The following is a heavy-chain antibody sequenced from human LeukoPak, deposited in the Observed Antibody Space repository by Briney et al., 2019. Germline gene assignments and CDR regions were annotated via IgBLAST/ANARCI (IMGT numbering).Heavy chain of an antibody. V-gene: IGHV3-7*05. J-gene: IGHJ2*01. D-gene: IGHD7-27*01. CDR1: GFSFSTYW. CDR3: VKVPPTWGFDL. CDR2: IKPDGGEK. Sequence: PGGSLRLSCAASGFSFSTYWMSWVRQAPGRGLEWVANIKPDGGEKYYVDSVRGRFTISRDNAKNSLYLQMNSLRAEDTAVYYCVKVPPTWGFDLWGRGTLVTVSS.